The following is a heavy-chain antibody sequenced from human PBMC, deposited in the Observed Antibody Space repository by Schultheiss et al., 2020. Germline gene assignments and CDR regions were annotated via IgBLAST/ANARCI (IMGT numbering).Heavy chain of an antibody. V-gene: IGHV3-9*01. CDR3: AKDHYSGSYFDY. Sequence: GGSLRLSCAASGFTFDDYAMHWVRQAPGKGLEWVSGISWNSGSIGYADSVKGRFTISRDNAKNSLYLQMNSLRTEDTALYYCAKDHYSGSYFDYWGQGTLVTVSS. J-gene: IGHJ4*02. D-gene: IGHD1-26*01. CDR2: ISWNSGSI. CDR1: GFTFDDYA.